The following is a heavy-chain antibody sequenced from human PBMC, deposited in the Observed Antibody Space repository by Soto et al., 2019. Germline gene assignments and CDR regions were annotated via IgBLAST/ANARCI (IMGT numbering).Heavy chain of an antibody. CDR1: GYTFTTFW. D-gene: IGHD3-16*01. J-gene: IGHJ6*02. CDR2: INPGDSHT. V-gene: IGHV5-51*01. Sequence: PGESLKISCKGSGYTFTTFWIGWVRQMPGKGLEWMGIINPGDSHTRYSPSFQGQVTISADKSISTAYLQWSSLKASDTAIYYGARGGRSSYGMDIWGQGTTVTVSS. CDR3: ARGGRSSYGMDI.